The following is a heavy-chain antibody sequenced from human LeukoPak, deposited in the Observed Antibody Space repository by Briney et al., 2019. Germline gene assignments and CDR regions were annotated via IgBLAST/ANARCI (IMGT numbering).Heavy chain of an antibody. CDR1: GFTFSSYS. CDR2: ISSSSSYI. V-gene: IGHV3-21*01. D-gene: IGHD5-12*01. J-gene: IGHJ4*02. CDR3: ARDIHGYSGPHDY. Sequence: GRSLRLSCAASGFTFSSYSMNWVRQAPGKGLEWVSSISSSSSYIYYADSVKGRFTISRDNAKNSLYLQMNSLRAEDTAVYYCARDIHGYSGPHDYWGQGTLVTVSS.